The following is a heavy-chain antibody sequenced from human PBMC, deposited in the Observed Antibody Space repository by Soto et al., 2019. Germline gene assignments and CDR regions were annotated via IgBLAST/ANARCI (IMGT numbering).Heavy chain of an antibody. Sequence: PVESLKISFKFSGYYFISYLIVLVLQMPGKGLDWMGVIYPGDSDTRYSPSFECRVTISADKSLSTASLQWSSLKDSDTAVYYCARQGKIVISGAEYWGQGTLV. CDR3: ARQGKIVISGAEY. V-gene: IGHV5-51*01. J-gene: IGHJ4*02. CDR1: GYYFISYL. D-gene: IGHD1-26*01. CDR2: IYPGDSDT.